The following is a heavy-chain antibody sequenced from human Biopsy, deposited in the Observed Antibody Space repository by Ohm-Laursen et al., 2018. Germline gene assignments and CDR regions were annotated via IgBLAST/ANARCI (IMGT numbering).Heavy chain of an antibody. D-gene: IGHD3-9*01. Sequence: ASVKVSCKASGYTFAGYYLHWVRQAPGHGLEWMGWINPNSGNANYAQSLQGRLTVTRDTSISTAYMELTSLAFDDTAIYYCARVPAYPSIDGYYGLDLWGQGTTVIVSS. J-gene: IGHJ6*02. CDR3: ARVPAYPSIDGYYGLDL. V-gene: IGHV1-2*02. CDR2: INPNSGNA. CDR1: GYTFAGYY.